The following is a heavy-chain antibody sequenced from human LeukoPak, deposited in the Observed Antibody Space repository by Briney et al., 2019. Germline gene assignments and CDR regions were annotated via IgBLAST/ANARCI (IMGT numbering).Heavy chain of an antibody. Sequence: GGSLRLSCAASGFTFSSYWMNWARQAPGKGLEWVASINHNGNVNYYADSVKGRFTISRDNAKNSLYLQMNSLRDEDTAVYYCARQGLWFGAYAMDVWGQGTTVTVSS. CDR1: GFTFSSYW. V-gene: IGHV3-7*01. J-gene: IGHJ6*02. CDR3: ARQGLWFGAYAMDV. CDR2: INHNGNVN. D-gene: IGHD3-10*01.